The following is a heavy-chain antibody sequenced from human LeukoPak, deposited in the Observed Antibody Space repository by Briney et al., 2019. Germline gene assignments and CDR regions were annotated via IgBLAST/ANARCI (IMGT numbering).Heavy chain of an antibody. CDR2: IYYSGST. V-gene: IGHV4-59*01. D-gene: IGHD1-26*01. Sequence: SETLSLTCTVSGGSISSYYWSWIRQPPGKGLEWIGYIYYSGSTNYNPSLKSRVTISVDTSKNQFSLKLSSVTAADTAVYYCAREAGSYLRGAFDIWGQGTMVTVSS. CDR1: GGSISSYY. CDR3: AREAGSYLRGAFDI. J-gene: IGHJ3*02.